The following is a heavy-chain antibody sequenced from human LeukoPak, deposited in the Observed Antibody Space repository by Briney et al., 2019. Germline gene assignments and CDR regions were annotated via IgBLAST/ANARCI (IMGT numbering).Heavy chain of an antibody. J-gene: IGHJ4*02. V-gene: IGHV3-33*01. D-gene: IGHD5-12*01. CDR1: GFTFSNYG. Sequence: GGSLRLSCEASGFTFSNYGMHWVRQAPGKGLEWVAVIWYDGSNKYYGDSVKGRFTISRDNSKNTLYLQMNSLRDEDTAVYYCARAGYGGYKLDFWGQGALVTVST. CDR3: ARAGYGGYKLDF. CDR2: IWYDGSNK.